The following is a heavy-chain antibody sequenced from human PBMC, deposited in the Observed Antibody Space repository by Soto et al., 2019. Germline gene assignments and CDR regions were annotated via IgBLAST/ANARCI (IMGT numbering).Heavy chain of an antibody. CDR2: TSSGSSTI. J-gene: IGHJ6*03. CDR3: ARCYGSGSTYHYYMDV. Sequence: PGGSLRLSCAASGFTFNTYAMNWVRRAPGKGLEWVSYTSSGSSTIYYADSVKGRFTISRDNAKNSLYLQMNSLRDEDTAVYYCARCYGSGSTYHYYMDVWGKGTTVTVSS. V-gene: IGHV3-48*02. D-gene: IGHD3-10*01. CDR1: GFTFNTYA.